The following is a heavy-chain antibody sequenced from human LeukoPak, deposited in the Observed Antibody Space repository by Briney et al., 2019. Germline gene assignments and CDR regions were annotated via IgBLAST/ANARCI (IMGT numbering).Heavy chain of an antibody. V-gene: IGHV3-48*01. CDR1: GLTFSSYS. D-gene: IGHD4-17*01. CDR3: ARRHDYGDYWFDY. Sequence: PGGSLRLSCAASGLTFSSYSMNWVRQAPGKGLEWVSYISSSSSTIYYADSVKGRFTISRDNAKNSLYLQMNSLRAEDTAVYYCARRHDYGDYWFDYWGQGTLVTVSS. J-gene: IGHJ4*02. CDR2: ISSSSSTI.